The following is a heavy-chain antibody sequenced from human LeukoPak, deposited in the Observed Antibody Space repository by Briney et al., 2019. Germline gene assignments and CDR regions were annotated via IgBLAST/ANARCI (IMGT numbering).Heavy chain of an antibody. CDR3: ARKKRDYYYYMDV. CDR2: IYHSGST. J-gene: IGHJ6*03. CDR1: GGSISSGGYY. V-gene: IGHV4-30-2*01. Sequence: PSRTLSLTCTVSGGSISSGGYYWSWIRQPPGKGLEWIGYIYHSGSTYYNPSLKSRVTISVDRSKNQFSLKLSSVTAADTAVYYCARKKRDYYYYMDVWGKGTTVTVSS.